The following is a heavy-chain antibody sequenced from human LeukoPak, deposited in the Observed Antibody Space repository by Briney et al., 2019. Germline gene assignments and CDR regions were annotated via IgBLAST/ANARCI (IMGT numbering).Heavy chain of an antibody. CDR2: INPEGSRT. D-gene: IGHD3-16*01. V-gene: IGHV3-74*01. J-gene: IGHJ4*02. CDR3: ARHLSGGGFDY. CDR1: GFTFGTYW. Sequence: GGPLRLSCAASGFTFGTYWMHWVRQAPGKGLGWVSRINPEGSRTDYADSVKGRFTISRDNAKNTLYLQINSLRAEDTAVYYCARHLSGGGFDYWGQGTLVTVSS.